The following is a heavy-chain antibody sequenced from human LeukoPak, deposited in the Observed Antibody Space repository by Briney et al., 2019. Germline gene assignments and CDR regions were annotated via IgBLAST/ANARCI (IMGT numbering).Heavy chain of an antibody. V-gene: IGHV3-7*05. J-gene: IGHJ4*02. CDR1: GFTFSTHW. CDR2: IKQDGSEK. Sequence: GGSLRLSCAASGFTFSTHWMIWLRQAPGKGLEWVANIKQDGSEKYYVDSVKGRFIISRDNAKNSLYLQMNSLRAEDTAVYYCAKVFAVYYFDCWGQEALVTVSS. D-gene: IGHD3-16*01. CDR3: AKVFAVYYFDC.